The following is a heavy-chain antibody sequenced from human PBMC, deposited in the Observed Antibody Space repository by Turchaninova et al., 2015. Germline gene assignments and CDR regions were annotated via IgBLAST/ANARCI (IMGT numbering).Heavy chain of an antibody. Sequence: QLQLQESGPGLVKPSEPLSLTCPVSGGSITSWDDSWAGSRQPPGKGLEWIGILYYTGSAYYNPSLKSRVTISVDRSKTQLSLLVTSVTAADTAVYYCARHYSAVTTSWYVGVWGRGTLVTVSS. CDR3: ARHYSAVTTSWYVGV. J-gene: IGHJ2*01. CDR2: LYYTGSA. CDR1: GGSITSWDDS. V-gene: IGHV4-39*01. D-gene: IGHD4-17*01.